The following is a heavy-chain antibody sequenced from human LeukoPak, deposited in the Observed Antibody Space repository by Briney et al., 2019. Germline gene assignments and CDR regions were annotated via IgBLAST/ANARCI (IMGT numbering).Heavy chain of an antibody. V-gene: IGHV4-30-4*08. J-gene: IGHJ4*01. CDR3: AREGFRGNHGHVVDY. CDR2: INYGGSA. D-gene: IGHD1-14*01. Sequence: SQTLSLTCTVAGGSFSSGVDYWSWIRQPPGKGLEWIGYINYGGSAYYNPSLKSPVYISIDRSKSQFSLRLSSVTAADTAVYYCAREGFRGNHGHVVDYWGHGTLVTVSS. CDR1: GGSFSSGVDY.